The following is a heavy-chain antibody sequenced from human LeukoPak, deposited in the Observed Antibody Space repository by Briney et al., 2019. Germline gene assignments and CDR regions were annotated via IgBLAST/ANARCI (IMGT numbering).Heavy chain of an antibody. Sequence: GESLKISCKGSGYSFTNYWIGWVRQMPGKGLEWMGIIYPIDSDTRYSPSFRGQVTFSADKSISTAYPQWSRLKASDTAMYYCARPSAYGEDAFDVWGQGTMVTVSS. V-gene: IGHV5-51*01. J-gene: IGHJ3*01. CDR2: IYPIDSDT. CDR1: GYSFTNYW. CDR3: ARPSAYGEDAFDV. D-gene: IGHD2-21*01.